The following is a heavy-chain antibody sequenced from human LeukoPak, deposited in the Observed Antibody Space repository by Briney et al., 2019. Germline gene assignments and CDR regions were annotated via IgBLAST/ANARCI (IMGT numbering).Heavy chain of an antibody. V-gene: IGHV4-34*01. CDR3: ARSPYYYDSSQGLYYFDY. J-gene: IGHJ4*02. D-gene: IGHD3-22*01. CDR2: INHSGST. CDR1: GGSFSGYY. Sequence: SETLSLTCAVYGGSFSGYYWSWIRQPPGKGPEWIGEINHSGSTNYNPSLKSRVTISVDTSKNQFSLKLSSVTAADTAVYYCARSPYYYDSSQGLYYFDYWGQGTLVTVSS.